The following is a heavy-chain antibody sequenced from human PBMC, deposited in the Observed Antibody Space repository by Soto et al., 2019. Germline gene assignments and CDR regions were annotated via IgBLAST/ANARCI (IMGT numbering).Heavy chain of an antibody. CDR2: ITGSGGVM. CDR1: GFDFSGSE. CDR3: AKVAPFILGSPF. D-gene: IGHD2-21*01. J-gene: IGHJ4*02. V-gene: IGHV3-48*03. Sequence: EVKLVESGGALVQPGGSLRLSCTASGFDFSGSEMNWFRQAPGKGLECVAYITGSGGVMFHADSVKGRFSISRDNAKNSLFLEMSDLTADDTGVYYCAKVAPFILGSPFWGQGTLVTVSS.